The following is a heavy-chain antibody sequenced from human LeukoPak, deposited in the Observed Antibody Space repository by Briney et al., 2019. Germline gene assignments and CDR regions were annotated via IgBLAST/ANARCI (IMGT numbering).Heavy chain of an antibody. Sequence: GGSLRLSCAASGFTFSSFAMTWVRQAPGKGLEWVSAISGSGGSTYYADSVKGRFTISRDNSKSTLYLRMNSLRAEDTAVYYCAKGGVVTAIVFWGQGTMVTVSS. V-gene: IGHV3-23*01. CDR3: AKGGVVTAIVF. CDR1: GFTFSSFA. D-gene: IGHD2-21*02. J-gene: IGHJ3*01. CDR2: ISGSGGST.